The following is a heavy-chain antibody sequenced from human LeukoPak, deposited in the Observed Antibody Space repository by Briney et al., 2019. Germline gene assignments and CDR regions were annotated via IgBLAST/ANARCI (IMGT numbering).Heavy chain of an antibody. CDR1: GDTFSSYA. J-gene: IGHJ4*02. CDR3: ARGQGGRGSNRFDY. Sequence: ASVKVSCKASGDTFSSYAISWVRQAPGQGLEWMGGIIPIFGTANYAQKFQGRVTITADESTSTAYMELSSLRSEDTAVYYCARGQGGRGSNRFDYWGQGTLVTVSS. D-gene: IGHD1-1*01. V-gene: IGHV1-69*13. CDR2: IIPIFGTA.